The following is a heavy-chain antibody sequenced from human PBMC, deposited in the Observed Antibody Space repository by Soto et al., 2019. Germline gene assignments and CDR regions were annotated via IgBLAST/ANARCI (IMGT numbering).Heavy chain of an antibody. CDR3: AKTSTTITTPPYFFDH. D-gene: IGHD4-4*01. CDR2: ISWHSGGI. V-gene: IGHV3-9*01. Sequence: EVQLVESGGGLVQPGRSLRLSCAASGFTFDDYAMHWVRQPPGKGLEWVSGISWHSGGIDYADSVKGRFTISRDNAKNSLYLQMNSLRAEDTALYYCAKTSTTITTPPYFFDHWGQGTLVTVPS. CDR1: GFTFDDYA. J-gene: IGHJ4*02.